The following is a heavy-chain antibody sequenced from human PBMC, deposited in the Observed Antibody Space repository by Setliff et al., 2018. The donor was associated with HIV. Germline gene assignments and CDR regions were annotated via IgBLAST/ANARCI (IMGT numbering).Heavy chain of an antibody. V-gene: IGHV3-20*04. CDR3: ARGTGSPNYYYYYMDV. Sequence: AGGSLRLSCAASGFTFDDYGMSWVRQAPGKGLEWVSGINWNGGNTGYADSVKGRFTISRDNAKNSLYLQMNSLRAEDTALYYCARGTGSPNYYYYYMDVWGKGTTVTVSS. CDR2: INWNGGNT. CDR1: GFTFDDYG. J-gene: IGHJ6*03. D-gene: IGHD1-1*01.